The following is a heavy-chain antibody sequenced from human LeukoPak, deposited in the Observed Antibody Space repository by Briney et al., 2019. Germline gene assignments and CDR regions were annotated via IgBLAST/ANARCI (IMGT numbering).Heavy chain of an antibody. CDR1: GYTFTGYY. CDR3: AADEIKYASGLDY. Sequence: ASVKVSCKASGYTFTGYYMHWVRQAPGQGLEWMGWINPNSGGTNYAQKFQERVTITRDMSTSTAYMELSSLRSEDTAVYYCAADEIKYASGLDYWGQGTLVTVSS. CDR2: INPNSGGT. V-gene: IGHV1-2*02. D-gene: IGHD2-8*01. J-gene: IGHJ4*02.